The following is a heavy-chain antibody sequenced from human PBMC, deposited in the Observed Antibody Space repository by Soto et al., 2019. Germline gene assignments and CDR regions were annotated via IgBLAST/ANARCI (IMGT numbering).Heavy chain of an antibody. V-gene: IGHV4-59*01. J-gene: IGHJ5*02. Sequence: PSETLSLTCTVSGGSISSYYWSWIRQPPGKGLEWIGYIYYSGSTNYNPSLKSRVTISVVTSKNQFSLKLSSVTAADTAVYYCARDQIGYSYGSTIVWFDPWGQGTLVTVSS. D-gene: IGHD5-18*01. CDR2: IYYSGST. CDR3: ARDQIGYSYGSTIVWFDP. CDR1: GGSISSYY.